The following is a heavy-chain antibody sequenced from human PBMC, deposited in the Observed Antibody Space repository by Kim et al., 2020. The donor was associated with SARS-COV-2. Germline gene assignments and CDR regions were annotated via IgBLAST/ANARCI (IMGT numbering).Heavy chain of an antibody. V-gene: IGHV3-23*01. Sequence: GGSLRLSCAASGFAFSRYAMNWVRQAPGKGLEWVCSISDSGAKTDYADSVKGRFTISRDNSNNTLYLQMNSLRGEDTAIFYCAKGRWLVDRWGQGTLVTVSS. J-gene: IGHJ4*02. CDR1: GFAFSRYA. CDR2: ISDSGAKT. CDR3: AKGRWLVDR. D-gene: IGHD6-19*01.